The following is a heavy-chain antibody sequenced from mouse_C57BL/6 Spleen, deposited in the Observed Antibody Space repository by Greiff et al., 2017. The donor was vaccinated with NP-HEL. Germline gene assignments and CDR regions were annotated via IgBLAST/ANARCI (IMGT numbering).Heavy chain of an antibody. CDR3: AGNYGCFYAMDD. CDR1: GYTFTSYW. CDR2: IYPSDSGT. D-gene: IGHD2-2*01. V-gene: IGHV1-61*01. Sequence: VQLQQPGAELVRPGASVKLSCKASGYTFTSYWMDWVKQRPGQGLEWIGNIYPSDSGTHYNQKFKDKATLTVDKSSSTAYMQLSSLTSEDSAVYYCAGNYGCFYAMDDWGQGTSVTVSS. J-gene: IGHJ4*01.